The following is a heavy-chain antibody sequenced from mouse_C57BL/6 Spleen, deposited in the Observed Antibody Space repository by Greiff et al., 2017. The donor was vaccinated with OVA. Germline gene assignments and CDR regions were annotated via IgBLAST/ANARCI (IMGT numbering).Heavy chain of an antibody. CDR2: IYPGDGDT. J-gene: IGHJ4*01. CDR1: GYAFRSYW. V-gene: IGHV1-80*01. Sequence: VQLQQSGAELVKPGASVKISCKASGYAFRSYWMNWVKQRPGKGLEWIGQIYPGDGDTNYNGKFKGKATLTADKSSSTAYMQLSSLTSEDSAVYFCARALFTEAGAMDYWGQGTSVTVSS. D-gene: IGHD6-1*01. CDR3: ARALFTEAGAMDY.